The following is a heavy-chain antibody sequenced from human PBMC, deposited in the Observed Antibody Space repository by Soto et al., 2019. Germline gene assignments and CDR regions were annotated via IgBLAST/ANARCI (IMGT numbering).Heavy chain of an antibody. V-gene: IGHV4-59*08. D-gene: IGHD2-21*02. J-gene: IGHJ4*02. CDR1: GGSISTYY. CDR2: IYYSGST. CDR3: ASHGHGGDCPFDS. Sequence: QVQLQESGPGRVKPSETLSLTCTVSGGSISTYYWSWIRQPPGKGLEWIAYIYYSGSTNYNPSLKSRVTISVDTYKNQFSRKLRAVTAADTAVYYCASHGHGGDCPFDSWGQGTLVTVSS.